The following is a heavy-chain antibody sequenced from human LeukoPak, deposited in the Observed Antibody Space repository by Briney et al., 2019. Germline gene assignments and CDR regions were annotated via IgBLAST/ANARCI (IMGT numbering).Heavy chain of an antibody. V-gene: IGHV4-59*01. Sequence: SETLSLTCTVSGGSISSYYWSWIRQPPGKGLEWIGYIYYSGSTNYNPSLKSRVTISVDTSKNQFSLKLSSVTAADTAVYYCARGPFDYGDYATWGQGTMVTVSS. CDR2: IYYSGST. CDR1: GGSISSYY. J-gene: IGHJ3*01. D-gene: IGHD4-17*01. CDR3: ARGPFDYGDYAT.